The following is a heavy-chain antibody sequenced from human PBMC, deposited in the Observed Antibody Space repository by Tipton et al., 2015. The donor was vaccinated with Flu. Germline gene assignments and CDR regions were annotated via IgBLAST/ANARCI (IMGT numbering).Heavy chain of an antibody. V-gene: IGHV4-31*03. CDR2: VYDSATT. CDR3: VRDYYSDREGNCYGNPVDI. Sequence: TLSLTCTVSGGSVSSGGYYWTWIRQHPVKGLEWIGYVYDSATTYYNPSLGGRVTISIDTSKNQFSLKLISVTAADTAVYYCVRDYYSDREGNCYGNPVDIWGQGTLVTVSS. D-gene: IGHD3-22*01. J-gene: IGHJ3*02. CDR1: GGSVSSGGYY.